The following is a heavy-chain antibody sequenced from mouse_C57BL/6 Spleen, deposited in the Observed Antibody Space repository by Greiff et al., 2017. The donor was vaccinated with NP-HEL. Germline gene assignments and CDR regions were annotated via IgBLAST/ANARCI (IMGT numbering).Heavy chain of an antibody. V-gene: IGHV5-2*01. J-gene: IGHJ1*03. D-gene: IGHD1-1*01. CDR1: EYEFPSHD. CDR2: INSDGGST. CDR3: ARRGFYYGSSYDWYFDV. Sequence: EVKLMESGGGLVQPGESLKLSCESNEYEFPSHDMSWVRKTPEKRLELVAAINSDGGSTYYPDTMERRFIISRDNTKKTLYLQMSSLRSEDTALYYCARRGFYYGSSYDWYFDVWGTGTTVTVSS.